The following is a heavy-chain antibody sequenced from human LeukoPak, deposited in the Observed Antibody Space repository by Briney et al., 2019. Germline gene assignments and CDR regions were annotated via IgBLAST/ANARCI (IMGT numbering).Heavy chain of an antibody. D-gene: IGHD2-2*01. CDR2: IKQDGIER. CDR1: GFTFSSYW. V-gene: IGHV3-7*01. CDR3: ARTGYARQKPLSY. J-gene: IGHJ4*02. Sequence: PGGSLRLSCEASGFTFSSYWMTWVRQAPGKGLEWVANIKQDGIERNYVASVKGRFTISRDNAKHSLYLQMNSLRPEDTAVYYCARTGYARQKPLSYWGQGTLVTVSS.